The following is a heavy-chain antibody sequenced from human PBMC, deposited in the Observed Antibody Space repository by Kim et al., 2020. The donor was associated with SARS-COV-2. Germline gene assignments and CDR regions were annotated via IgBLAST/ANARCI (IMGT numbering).Heavy chain of an antibody. D-gene: IGHD6-13*01. Sequence: SETLSLTCAVYGGSFSGYYWSWIRQPPGKGLEWIGEINHSGSTNYNPSLKSRVTISVDTSKNQFSLKLSSVTAADTAVYYCASKRSWSLYNWFDPWGQGTLVTVSS. J-gene: IGHJ5*02. CDR1: GGSFSGYY. V-gene: IGHV4-34*01. CDR3: ASKRSWSLYNWFDP. CDR2: INHSGST.